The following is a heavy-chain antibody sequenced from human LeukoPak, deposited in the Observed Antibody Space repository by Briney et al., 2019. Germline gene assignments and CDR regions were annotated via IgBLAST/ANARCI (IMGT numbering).Heavy chain of an antibody. V-gene: IGHV3-23*01. D-gene: IGHD3-9*01. CDR3: ANDHFEEILTGYYRRDYYYYGMDV. Sequence: GGSLRLSCAASGFTFSSYAMSWLRQAPGKGLEWVSAISGSGGSTYYADSVKGRFTISRDNSKNTLYLQKNRLSAEDTAVYYCANDHFEEILTGYYRRDYYYYGMDVWGQGTTVTVSS. J-gene: IGHJ6*02. CDR1: GFTFSSYA. CDR2: ISGSGGST.